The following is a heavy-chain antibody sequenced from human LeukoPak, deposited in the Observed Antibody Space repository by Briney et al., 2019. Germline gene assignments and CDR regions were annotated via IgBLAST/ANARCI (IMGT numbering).Heavy chain of an antibody. D-gene: IGHD1-14*01. J-gene: IGHJ4*02. CDR3: ARVCQPFVYKVFDY. CDR2: INPNSGGT. V-gene: IGHV1-2*02. Sequence: ASVKVSCKASGYTFTGYYMHWVRQAPGQGLEWMGWINPNSGGTNYAQKFQGRVTMTRDTSISTAYMELSRLRSDGTAVYYCARVCQPFVYKVFDYWGQGTLVTVSS. CDR1: GYTFTGYY.